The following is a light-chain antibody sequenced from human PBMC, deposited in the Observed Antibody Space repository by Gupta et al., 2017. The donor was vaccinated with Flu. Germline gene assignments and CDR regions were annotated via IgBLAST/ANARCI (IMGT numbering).Light chain of an antibody. CDR3: QLCGGSRGT. CDR2: GTS. Sequence: EIVLTQSQDTLSLSPGERATLSCRASQSVTSGNYLAWYQQKPGQAPRLLIYGTSTRATGTPDRLSGSGSGTDFTLTISRLEPEDFAVYFCQLCGGSRGTFGQGTKVEIK. CDR1: QSVTSGNY. V-gene: IGKV3-20*01. J-gene: IGKJ1*01.